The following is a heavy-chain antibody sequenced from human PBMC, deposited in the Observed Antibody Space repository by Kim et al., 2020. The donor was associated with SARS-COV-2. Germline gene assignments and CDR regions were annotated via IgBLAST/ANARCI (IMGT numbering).Heavy chain of an antibody. D-gene: IGHD3-10*01. J-gene: IGHJ2*01. CDR3: ARSLSNTFGSGSHYCDL. CDR2: INHSGRT. V-gene: IGHV4-34*01. CDR1: GGSFSGYY. Sequence: SETLSLTCAVYGGSFSGYYWSWIRQPPGKGLEWIGEINHSGRTNYNPSLKSRVTISVDTSKNQFSLKLTSVTAADTAVYYCARSLSNTFGSGSHYCDLWG.